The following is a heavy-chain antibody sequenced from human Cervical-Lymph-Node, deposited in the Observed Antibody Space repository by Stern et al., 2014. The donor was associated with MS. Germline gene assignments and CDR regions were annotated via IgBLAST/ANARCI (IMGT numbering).Heavy chain of an antibody. V-gene: IGHV1-69*01. D-gene: IGHD6-19*01. Sequence: QMQLVQYGAEVKKPWSSVKVSCKASGGTFSSYAISWVRQATGQGLEWMGGIIPIYGTAYYAQKFQGRVTITADESTSTAYMELSSLRSEDTAVYYCAAVHRDHGAFDIWGQGTMVTVSS. CDR2: IIPIYGTA. CDR1: GGTFSSYA. J-gene: IGHJ3*02. CDR3: AAVHRDHGAFDI.